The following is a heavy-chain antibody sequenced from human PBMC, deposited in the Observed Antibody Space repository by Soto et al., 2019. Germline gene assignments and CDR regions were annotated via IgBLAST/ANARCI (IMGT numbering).Heavy chain of an antibody. CDR3: ARGVADNTGSWF. CDR1: GFTFNNFW. J-gene: IGHJ4*02. V-gene: IGHV3-74*01. CDR2: INNDGGSR. Sequence: EVQLVESGGGLVQPGGSLRLSCAASGFTFNNFWMHWVRQVPGKGLVWISRINNDGGSRSYADSVKGRFTISRDNAKNKLFLQVSSLRVEDTDVYYCARGVADNTGSWFWGQGILVTVSS. D-gene: IGHD1-26*01.